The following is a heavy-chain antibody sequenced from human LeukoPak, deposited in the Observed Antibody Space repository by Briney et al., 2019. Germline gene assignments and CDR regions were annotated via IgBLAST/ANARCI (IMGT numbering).Heavy chain of an antibody. CDR2: IYPSDSDT. CDR3: ARIEGNYYYYMDV. V-gene: IGHV5-51*01. CDR1: GYTFNNYW. J-gene: IGHJ6*03. Sequence: ESLKISCKGSGYTFNNYWVSWVRQIPEQGLEWMGSIYPSDSDTRYSPSFQGRVTITVDKSITTAYLQLSSLKASDTAMYYCARIEGNYYYYMDVWGKGTTVTVSS.